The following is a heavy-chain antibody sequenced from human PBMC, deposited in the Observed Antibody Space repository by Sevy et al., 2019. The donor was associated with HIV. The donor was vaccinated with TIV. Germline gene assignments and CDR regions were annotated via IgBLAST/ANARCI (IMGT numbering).Heavy chain of an antibody. CDR3: ARERYNRGYYYYGMDV. V-gene: IGHV3-30*04. CDR2: ISYDGSNK. J-gene: IGHJ6*02. D-gene: IGHD1-1*01. CDR1: GFTFSSYA. Sequence: GGSLRLSCAASGFTFSSYAMHWVRQAPGKGLEWVAVISYDGSNKYYADSVKGRFTISRDNSKNTLYLQMNSLRAEDTAVYYCARERYNRGYYYYGMDVWGQRTTVTVSS.